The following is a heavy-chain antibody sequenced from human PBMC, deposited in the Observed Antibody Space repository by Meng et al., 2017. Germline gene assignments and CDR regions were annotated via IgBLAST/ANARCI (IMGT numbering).Heavy chain of an antibody. CDR3: ARVDRNDDADFDY. Sequence: QGQLVPAGGVVKKPGSSVKVSCKASGGTFSSYAISWVRQAPGQGLEWMGGIIPIFGTANYAQKFQGRVTITADKSTSTAYMELSSLRSEDTAVYYCARVDRNDDADFDYWGQGTLVTASS. D-gene: IGHD1-1*01. V-gene: IGHV1-69*06. J-gene: IGHJ4*02. CDR2: IIPIFGTA. CDR1: GGTFSSYA.